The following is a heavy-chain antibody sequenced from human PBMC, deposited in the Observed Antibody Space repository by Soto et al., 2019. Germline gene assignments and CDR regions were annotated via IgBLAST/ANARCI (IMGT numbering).Heavy chain of an antibody. J-gene: IGHJ6*02. CDR1: VFNFSNYN. Sequence: SLRLSCAASVFNFSNYNIHWVRQAPGKXLEWVALILHDGSNEYYADSVKGRFTISRDNSKNTLYLQMKRLRAEDKAVYYCAKSRDGYSFYFYYGMDVWGHETTFT. CDR3: AKSRDGYSFYFYYGMDV. CDR2: ILHDGSNE. D-gene: IGHD5-18*01. V-gene: IGHV3-30*18.